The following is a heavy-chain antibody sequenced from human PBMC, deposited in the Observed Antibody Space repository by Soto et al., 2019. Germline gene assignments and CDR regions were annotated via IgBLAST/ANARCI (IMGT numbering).Heavy chain of an antibody. CDR1: GGSISSYY. CDR2: IYYSGST. J-gene: IGHJ4*02. Sequence: SETLSLTCTVSGGSISSYYWSWIRQPPGKGLEWIGYIYYSGSTNYNPSLKSRVTISVDTSKNQFSLKLSSVTAADTAVYYCARDFGYYDSSGYSFDYWGPGTLVTVSS. CDR3: ARDFGYYDSSGYSFDY. D-gene: IGHD3-22*01. V-gene: IGHV4-59*01.